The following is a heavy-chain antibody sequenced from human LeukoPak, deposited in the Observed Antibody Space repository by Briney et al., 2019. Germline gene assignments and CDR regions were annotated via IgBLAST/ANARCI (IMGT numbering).Heavy chain of an antibody. D-gene: IGHD2-2*01. Sequence: SETLSLTCTVSGGSISSYYWSWIRQPPGKGLEWIGYIYYSGSTNYNPSLRSRVTISVDTSKNQFSLKLSSVTAADTAVYYCARRGICSSTSCYGNWFDPWGQGTLVTVSS. J-gene: IGHJ5*02. CDR2: IYYSGST. CDR1: GGSISSYY. CDR3: ARRGICSSTSCYGNWFDP. V-gene: IGHV4-59*01.